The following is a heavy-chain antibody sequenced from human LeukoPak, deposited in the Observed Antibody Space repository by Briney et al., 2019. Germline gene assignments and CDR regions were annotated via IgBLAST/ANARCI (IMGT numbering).Heavy chain of an antibody. CDR1: GYTFTGYY. CDR2: INPNSGGT. V-gene: IGHV1-2*02. D-gene: IGHD6-19*01. CDR3: ARRGVAGIWGTYYFDY. J-gene: IGHJ4*02. Sequence: ASVKVSCKASGYTFTGYYIHWVRQAPGQGLEWMGWINPNSGGTNYAQKFQGRVTMTRDTSISTAYMELSRLRSDDTAVYYCARRGVAGIWGTYYFDYWGQGTLVTVSS.